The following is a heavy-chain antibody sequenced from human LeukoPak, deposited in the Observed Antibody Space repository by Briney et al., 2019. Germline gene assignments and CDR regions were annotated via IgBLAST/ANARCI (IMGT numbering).Heavy chain of an antibody. CDR1: GYTFTGYY. CDR2: INPNSGGT. V-gene: IGHV1-2*04. Sequence: GASVKVSCKASGYTFTGYYMHWVRQAPGQGLEWMGWINPNSGGTNYAQKFQGWVTMTRDTSISTAYMELSRLRSDDTAVYYCARNIYYGSGSFYYWGQGTLVTVSS. CDR3: ARNIYYGSGSFYY. D-gene: IGHD3-10*01. J-gene: IGHJ4*02.